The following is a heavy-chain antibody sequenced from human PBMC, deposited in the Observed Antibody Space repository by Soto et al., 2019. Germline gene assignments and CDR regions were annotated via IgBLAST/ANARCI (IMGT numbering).Heavy chain of an antibody. CDR2: IYWDDDK. D-gene: IGHD3-16*01. CDR1: GFSLTNTRVG. J-gene: IGHJ3*02. V-gene: IGHV2-5*02. Sequence: QITLKESGPTLVKPTQTLTLTCSFSGFSLTNTRVGVGWIRQPPAKALEWLAVIYWDDDKRYSPSLQTRLTIIKDTSKNQVVLTMTDMDPVDTATYFCAHLMITFGGVVEDDAFDTWGQGTVVTVSS. CDR3: AHLMITFGGVVEDDAFDT.